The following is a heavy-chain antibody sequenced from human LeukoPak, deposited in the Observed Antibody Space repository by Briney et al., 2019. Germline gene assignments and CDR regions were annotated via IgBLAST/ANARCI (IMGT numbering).Heavy chain of an antibody. CDR1: GYTFTSYA. Sequence: ASVKVSCKASGYTFTSYAMHWVRQAPGQRLEWMRWINAGNGNTKYSQKFQGRVTITRDTSASTAYMELSSLRSEDTAVYYCAKPLFKYSSSWYGDYWGQGTLVTVSS. V-gene: IGHV1-3*01. CDR3: AKPLFKYSSSWYGDY. J-gene: IGHJ4*02. CDR2: INAGNGNT. D-gene: IGHD6-13*01.